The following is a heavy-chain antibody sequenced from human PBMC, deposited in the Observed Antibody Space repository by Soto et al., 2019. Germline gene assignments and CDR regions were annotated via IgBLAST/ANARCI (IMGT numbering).Heavy chain of an antibody. J-gene: IGHJ5*02. D-gene: IGHD1-26*01. CDR1: GGSISSYY. CDR2: IYYSGST. Sequence: SETLYLACTVSGGSISSYYWSWIRQRPGKGLEWIGYIYYSGSTNYNPSLKSRVTISVDTSKNQFSLKLSSVTAADTAVYYCARALGGSSHGHWFDPWGQGTLVTVSS. V-gene: IGHV4-59*01. CDR3: ARALGGSSHGHWFDP.